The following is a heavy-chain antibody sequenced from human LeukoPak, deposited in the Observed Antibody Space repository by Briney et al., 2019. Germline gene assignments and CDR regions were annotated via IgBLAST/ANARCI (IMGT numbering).Heavy chain of an antibody. CDR1: GGSIGNSTYY. V-gene: IGHV4-39*01. J-gene: IGHJ4*02. D-gene: IGHD4-23*01. Sequence: SETLSLTCTVSGGSIGNSTYYWAWIRQPPGKGLDWIGTISDSGNTYSNPSLRRRFTISVDTSKNQFSLQLTSVTAADSAIYYCARQGDGGRAYDHWDQGTLVTVSS. CDR3: ARQGDGGRAYDH. CDR2: ISDSGNT.